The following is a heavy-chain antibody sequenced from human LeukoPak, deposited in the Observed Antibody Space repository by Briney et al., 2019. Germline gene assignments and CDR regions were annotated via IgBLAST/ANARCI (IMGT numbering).Heavy chain of an antibody. CDR3: ANASDYGTGSYLDY. Sequence: PGGSLRLSCAASGFTFSSYGMHWVRQAPGKGLEWVAFIRYDGSNKYYADSVKGRFTISRDNSKNTLYLQMNSLRAEATAVYYCANASDYGTGSYLDYWGQGTLFTVSS. V-gene: IGHV3-30*02. J-gene: IGHJ4*02. CDR2: IRYDGSNK. CDR1: GFTFSSYG. D-gene: IGHD3-10*01.